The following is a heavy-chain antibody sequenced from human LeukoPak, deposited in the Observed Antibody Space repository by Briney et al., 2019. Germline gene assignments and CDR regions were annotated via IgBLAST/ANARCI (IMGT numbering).Heavy chain of an antibody. D-gene: IGHD1-26*01. CDR1: GFTFSSYA. CDR3: AKDRWELRIFDY. Sequence: GGSLRLSCAASGFTFSSYAMSWVRQAPGKGLEWVSAVSGSGGSTYYADSAKGRFTISRDNSKNTLYLQMNSLRAEDTAVYYCAKDRWELRIFDYWGQGTLATVSS. J-gene: IGHJ4*02. V-gene: IGHV3-23*01. CDR2: VSGSGGST.